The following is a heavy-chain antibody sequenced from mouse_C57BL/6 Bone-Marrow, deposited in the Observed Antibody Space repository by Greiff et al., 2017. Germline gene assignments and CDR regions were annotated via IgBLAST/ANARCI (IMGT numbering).Heavy chain of an antibody. CDR3: ARSGTGFDY. CDR1: GYTFTSST. D-gene: IGHD4-1*01. V-gene: IGHV1-4*01. CDR2: INPSRGYT. J-gene: IGHJ2*01. Sequence: VQLQESGAELARPGASGKMSCKASGYTFTSSTMHWVKQRPGQGLEWIGYINPSRGYTKYNQKFKDKATLTADKSSSTAYMQLSSLTSEDSAVYYCARSGTGFDYWGQGTTLTVSS.